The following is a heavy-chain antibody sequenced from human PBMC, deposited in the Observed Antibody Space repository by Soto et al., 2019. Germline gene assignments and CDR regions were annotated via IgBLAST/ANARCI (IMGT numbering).Heavy chain of an antibody. D-gene: IGHD6-19*01. V-gene: IGHV3-30*03. J-gene: IGHJ4*02. CDR2: ISHDGSEK. CDR3: ARGEQWLVRWVY. CDR1: GFTFSSYG. Sequence: QVQLVESGGGVVQPGRSLRLSCAASGFTFSSYGMHWVRQAPGKGLEWVAVISHDGSEKYYVDSVKGRFTISRDNAKNSVYLQMNSLRDEDTAVYYCARGEQWLVRWVYWGQGTLVTVSS.